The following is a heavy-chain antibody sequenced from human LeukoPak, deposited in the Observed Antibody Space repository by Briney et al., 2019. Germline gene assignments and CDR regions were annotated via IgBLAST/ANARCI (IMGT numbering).Heavy chain of an antibody. CDR1: GFTFDDYA. J-gene: IGHJ4*02. CDR3: AKNIGSSGYYYPDY. V-gene: IGHV3-9*01. CDR2: INWNSGSI. D-gene: IGHD3-22*01. Sequence: GRSLRLSGAASGFTFDDYAMPWVRQAPGKGLEGVSGINWNSGSIGYADSVKGRFTSSRDNANTSLYPQMNSLSAEDTDLYSCAKNIGSSGYYYPDYWGQGTLVTVSS.